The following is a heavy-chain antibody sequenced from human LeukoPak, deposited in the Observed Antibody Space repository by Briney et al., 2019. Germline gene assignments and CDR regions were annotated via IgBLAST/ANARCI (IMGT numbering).Heavy chain of an antibody. Sequence: GRSLRLSCAASGFTFSSYGMHWVRQAPGKGLEWVAVISYDGSNKYYADSVKGRFTISRDNSKNTLYLQMNSLRAEDTAVYYCAKESVYDYIWGSYRLYFDYWGQGTLVTVSS. CDR2: ISYDGSNK. D-gene: IGHD3-16*02. CDR1: GFTFSSYG. J-gene: IGHJ4*02. V-gene: IGHV3-30*18. CDR3: AKESVYDYIWGSYRLYFDY.